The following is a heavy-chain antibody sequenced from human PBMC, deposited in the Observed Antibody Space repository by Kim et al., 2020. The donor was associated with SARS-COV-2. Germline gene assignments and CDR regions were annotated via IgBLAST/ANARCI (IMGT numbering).Heavy chain of an antibody. CDR1: GFTFSGSA. D-gene: IGHD3-10*01. CDR3: TSPPSDGSGSYYLIDY. V-gene: IGHV3-73*01. CDR2: IRSKANSYAT. J-gene: IGHJ4*02. Sequence: GGSLRLSCAASGFTFSGSAMHWVRQASGKGLEWVGRIRSKANSYATAYAASVKGRFTISRDDSKNTAYLQMNSLKTEDTAVYYCTSPPSDGSGSYYLIDYWGQGALVTVSS.